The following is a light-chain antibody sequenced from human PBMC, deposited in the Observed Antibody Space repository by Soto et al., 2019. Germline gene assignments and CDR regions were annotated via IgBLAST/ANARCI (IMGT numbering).Light chain of an antibody. CDR2: EVS. J-gene: IGLJ2*01. CDR3: SSYTSSSTPVV. Sequence: QSALTQPASVSGCPGQSITISCTGTSSDVGGYNYVSWYQQHPGKAPKLMIYEVSNRPSGVSNRFSGSKSGNTASLTISGLQAEDEADYYCSSYTSSSTPVVFGGGTKLTVL. V-gene: IGLV2-14*01. CDR1: SSDVGGYNY.